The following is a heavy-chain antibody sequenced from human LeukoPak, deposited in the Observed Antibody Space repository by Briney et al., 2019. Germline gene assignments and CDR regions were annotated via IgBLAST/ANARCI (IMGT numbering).Heavy chain of an antibody. D-gene: IGHD3-22*01. CDR3: ARLTFLTYYYDSSDYKGFYFDY. V-gene: IGHV4-39*02. CDR2: IFYSGST. J-gene: IGHJ4*02. CDR1: GGSISSGSYY. Sequence: PSETLSLTCTVSGGSISSGSYYWGWVRQPPGKGLEYIGTIFYSGSTYYNPSLKSRVTMSVDTSKNHFSLKLSSVTAADTAVFYCARLTFLTYYYDSSDYKGFYFDYWGQGTLVTVSS.